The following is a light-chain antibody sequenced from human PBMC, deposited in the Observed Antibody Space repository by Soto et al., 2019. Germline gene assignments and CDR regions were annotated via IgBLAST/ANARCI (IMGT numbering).Light chain of an antibody. CDR3: QKYNSAPYT. V-gene: IGKV1-27*01. Sequence: DIQMTQSPSSLSASVGDRVTITCRASQGINNHLAWYQQKPGKVPKLLIYAATTLQSGGPSRFSGSGSGTDFTLTISSLQPEDVATYYCQKYNSAPYTLGQGTNWRSN. J-gene: IGKJ2*01. CDR1: QGINNH. CDR2: AAT.